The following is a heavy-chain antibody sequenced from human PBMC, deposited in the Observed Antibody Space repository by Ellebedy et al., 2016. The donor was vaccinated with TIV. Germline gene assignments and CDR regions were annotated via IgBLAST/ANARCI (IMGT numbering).Heavy chain of an antibody. CDR1: GFTFSDYY. D-gene: IGHD4-11*01. Sequence: GGSLRLXCAASGFTFSDYYMSWIRQAPGKGLEWVSYISSSGSTIYYADSVKGRFTISRDNAKNSLYLQMNSLRAEDTALYYCAKSRRSKYSNYGYGMDVWGQGTTVTVSS. CDR2: ISSSGSTI. J-gene: IGHJ6*02. CDR3: AKSRRSKYSNYGYGMDV. V-gene: IGHV3-11*01.